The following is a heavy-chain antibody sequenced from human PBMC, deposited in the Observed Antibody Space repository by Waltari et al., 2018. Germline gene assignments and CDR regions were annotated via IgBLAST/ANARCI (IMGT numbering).Heavy chain of an antibody. CDR1: GYSISSVYY. CDR3: ARRGGNCSGGSCYERFDY. V-gene: IGHV4-38-2*02. CDR2: IYHSGST. Sequence: QVQLQESGPGLVKPSETLSLTCTVSGYSISSVYYWGWIRQPPGKGLEWIGSIYHSGSTYYNPSLKSRVTISVDTSKNQFSLKLSSVTAADTAVYYCARRGGNCSGGSCYERFDYWGQGTLVTVSS. J-gene: IGHJ4*02. D-gene: IGHD2-15*01.